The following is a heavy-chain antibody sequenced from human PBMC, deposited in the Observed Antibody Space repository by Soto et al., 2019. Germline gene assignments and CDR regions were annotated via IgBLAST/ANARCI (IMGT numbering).Heavy chain of an antibody. CDR3: AKDGDAAAAGYYFDY. CDR1: GFTFSSYG. CDR2: ISYNGNDK. J-gene: IGHJ4*02. V-gene: IGHV3-30*18. Sequence: GGSLRLSCAASGFTFSSYGMHWVRQAPGKGLEWVAVISYNGNDKYHADSVKGRFTVSRDNSKNTLYLLMNSLRPEDTAVYHCAKDGDAAAAGYYFDYWGQGTLVTVSS. D-gene: IGHD6-13*01.